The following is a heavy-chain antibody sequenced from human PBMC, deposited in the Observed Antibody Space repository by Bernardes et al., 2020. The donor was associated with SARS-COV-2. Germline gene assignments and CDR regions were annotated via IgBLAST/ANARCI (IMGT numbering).Heavy chain of an antibody. CDR3: GTAPAVAPTNWFDP. D-gene: IGHD6-19*01. CDR2: FDPEDGET. V-gene: IGHV1-24*01. J-gene: IGHJ5*02. CDR1: GYTLTELS. Sequence: ASMKVSCKVSGYTLTELSMHWVRQAPGKGLEWMGGFDPEDGETIYAQKFQGRVTMTEDTSTDTAYMELSSLRSEDTAVYYCGTAPAVAPTNWFDPWGQGTLVTVSS.